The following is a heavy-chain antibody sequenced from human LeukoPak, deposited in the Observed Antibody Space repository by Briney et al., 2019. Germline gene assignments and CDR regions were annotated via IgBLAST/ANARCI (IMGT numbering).Heavy chain of an antibody. Sequence: GESLKISFKGSGYSFISFWIAWVRQMPGKGLEWVWIIYPGVSDTRYSPSFKGQVTISDDKSISNAYLQWSSLKASDTAMYYCARLNWGAFDIWGQGTMVTVSS. J-gene: IGHJ3*02. D-gene: IGHD7-27*01. CDR1: GYSFISFW. V-gene: IGHV5-51*01. CDR2: IYPGVSDT. CDR3: ARLNWGAFDI.